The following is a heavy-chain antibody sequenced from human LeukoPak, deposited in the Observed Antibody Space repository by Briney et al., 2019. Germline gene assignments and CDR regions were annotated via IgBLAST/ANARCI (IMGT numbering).Heavy chain of an antibody. CDR3: ARGDGDLLGFPEDYFDY. D-gene: IGHD5-24*01. Sequence: GGSLRLSCAASGFTFSSYWMHWVRQAPGKGLVWVSRINSDGSSTSYVDSVKGRFTISRDNAKNTLYLQMNSLRAEDTAVYYCARGDGDLLGFPEDYFDYWGQGTLVTVSS. V-gene: IGHV3-74*01. CDR2: INSDGSST. CDR1: GFTFSSYW. J-gene: IGHJ4*02.